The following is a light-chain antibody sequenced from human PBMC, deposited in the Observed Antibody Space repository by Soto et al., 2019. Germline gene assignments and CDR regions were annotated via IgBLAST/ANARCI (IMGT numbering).Light chain of an antibody. Sequence: ETVLTQSPATLSVSPGERATLSCRASHSVASAVAWYQQKPGQAPRLLIYDASTWATGIPARFSGSGSATEFTLTISSLQSEDFAVYSCQQYRDWPLTFGGGTKVDLK. CDR2: DAS. CDR3: QQYRDWPLT. CDR1: HSVASA. J-gene: IGKJ4*01. V-gene: IGKV3-15*01.